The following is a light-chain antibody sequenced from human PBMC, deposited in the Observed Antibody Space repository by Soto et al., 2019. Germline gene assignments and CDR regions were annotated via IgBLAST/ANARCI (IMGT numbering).Light chain of an antibody. CDR2: CAS. Sequence: EIVMTQSPATLSVSPGERATLSCRASQSVSSNLTWYQQKPGHAPRRLIYCASTRATGIPARFSGSGSGTEFSITISSLLSEDFAVYYCQQYNNWPPWTFGQGTKVEIK. CDR3: QQYNNWPPWT. J-gene: IGKJ1*01. V-gene: IGKV3-15*01. CDR1: QSVSSN.